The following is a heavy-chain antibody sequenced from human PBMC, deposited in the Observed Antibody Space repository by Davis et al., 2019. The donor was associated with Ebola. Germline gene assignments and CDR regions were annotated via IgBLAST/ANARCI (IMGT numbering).Heavy chain of an antibody. CDR2: ISAYNGNT. Sequence: AASVKVSCKASGYTFTGYYMHWVRQAPGQGLEWMGWISAYNGNTNYAQKLQGRVTMTTDTSTSTAYMELRSLRSDDTAVYYCARSGYCSSSRCYRFLDYYFYGLDVWGKGTTVTVSP. V-gene: IGHV1-18*04. D-gene: IGHD2-2*01. CDR3: ARSGYCSSSRCYRFLDYYFYGLDV. CDR1: GYTFTGYY. J-gene: IGHJ6*04.